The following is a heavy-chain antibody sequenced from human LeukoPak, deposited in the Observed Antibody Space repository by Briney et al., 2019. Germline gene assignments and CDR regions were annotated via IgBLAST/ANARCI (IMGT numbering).Heavy chain of an antibody. V-gene: IGHV3-23*01. CDR1: GFTFSSYA. J-gene: IGHJ4*02. CDR3: AKGGSYYYDSSGYYGY. Sequence: GGSLRLSCAASGFTFSSYAVSWVRQAPGKGLEWVSAISGSGGSTYYADSVKGRFTISRDNSKNTLYLQMNSLRAEDTAVYYCAKGGSYYYDSSGYYGYWGQGTLVTVSS. D-gene: IGHD3-22*01. CDR2: ISGSGGST.